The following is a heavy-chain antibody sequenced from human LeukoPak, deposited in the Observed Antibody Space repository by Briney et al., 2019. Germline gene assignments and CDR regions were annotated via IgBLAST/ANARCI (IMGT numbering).Heavy chain of an antibody. Sequence: PGGSLRLSCAASGFTFSIYGMHWVRQAPGKGLEWVAVIWSDEINKYYTDSVKGRFAVSRDNSQNTLYLQMNSLRAEDTAVYYCARGSTSAARFDSWGQGTLVTVSS. CDR3: ARGSTSAARFDS. J-gene: IGHJ4*02. D-gene: IGHD6-6*01. CDR2: IWSDEINK. CDR1: GFTFSIYG. V-gene: IGHV3-33*01.